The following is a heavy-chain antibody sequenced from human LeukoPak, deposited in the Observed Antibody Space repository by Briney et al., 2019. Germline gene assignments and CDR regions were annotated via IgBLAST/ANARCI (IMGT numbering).Heavy chain of an antibody. D-gene: IGHD5-18*01. Sequence: ASVKVSCKASGYTFTGYYMHWVRQAPGQGLEWMGWINPNGGGTNYAQKFQGRVTMTRDTSISTAYMELSRLRSDDTAVYYCARGHRAYTAMVTWFDYWGQGTLVTVSS. J-gene: IGHJ4*02. CDR3: ARGHRAYTAMVTWFDY. CDR1: GYTFTGYY. V-gene: IGHV1-2*02. CDR2: INPNGGGT.